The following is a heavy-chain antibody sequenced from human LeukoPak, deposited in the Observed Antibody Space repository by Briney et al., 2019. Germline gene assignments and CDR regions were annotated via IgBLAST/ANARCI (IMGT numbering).Heavy chain of an antibody. Sequence: TGGSLRLSCAASGFTVSSNYMSWVRQAPGKGLEWVSIIYSGGSTYYTDSVKGRFTISRDNSKNTLYLQMNSLRAEDTAVYYCARATVVVAPDYWGQGTLVTVSS. CDR1: GFTVSSNY. V-gene: IGHV3-66*01. CDR3: ARATVVVAPDY. CDR2: IYSGGST. J-gene: IGHJ4*02. D-gene: IGHD3-22*01.